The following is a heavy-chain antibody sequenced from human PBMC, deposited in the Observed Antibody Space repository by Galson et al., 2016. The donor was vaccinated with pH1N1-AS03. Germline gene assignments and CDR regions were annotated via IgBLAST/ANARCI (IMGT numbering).Heavy chain of an antibody. Sequence: ETLSLTCTVSGGSISTYFWSWIRQPAGKGLEWIGHIHTSGSTNYSPSLKSRVIMSVDTSKNHFSLNLTSVTAADTAIYYCARDRDPRVREFDFWGQGILVTVSS. CDR3: ARDRDPRVREFDF. CDR1: GGSISTYF. D-gene: IGHD3-10*01. V-gene: IGHV4-4*07. CDR2: IHTSGST. J-gene: IGHJ4*02.